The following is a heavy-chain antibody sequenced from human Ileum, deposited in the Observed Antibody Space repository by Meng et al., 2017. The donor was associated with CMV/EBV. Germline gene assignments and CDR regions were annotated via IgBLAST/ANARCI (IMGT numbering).Heavy chain of an antibody. CDR1: GYTFTALP. V-gene: IGHV1-3*04. Sequence: QVQPVQSGSEVKKPGASVKVSCKASGYTFTALPFHWVRQAPGQRLEWMGWIYTDSGNTKYSWKFQDRVTFTRDTSATTVYMGLSSLRPEDTAVYYCARAFPGGWDNLDYWGQGTLVTVSS. CDR3: ARAFPGGWDNLDY. CDR2: IYTDSGNT. J-gene: IGHJ4*02. D-gene: IGHD6-19*01.